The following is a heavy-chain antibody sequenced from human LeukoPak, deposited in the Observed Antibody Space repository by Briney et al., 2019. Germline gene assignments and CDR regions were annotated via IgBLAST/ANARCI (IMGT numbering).Heavy chain of an antibody. CDR2: IKQDGSEK. Sequence: GGSLRLSCAASGFTFSSYWMSWVRQAPGKGLEWVANIKQDGSEKYYVDSVKGRFTISRDNAKNSLYLQMNSLRAEDTAVYYCARVGREQWLPHFDYWGQGTLVTVSS. D-gene: IGHD6-19*01. V-gene: IGHV3-7*01. J-gene: IGHJ4*02. CDR3: ARVGREQWLPHFDY. CDR1: GFTFSSYW.